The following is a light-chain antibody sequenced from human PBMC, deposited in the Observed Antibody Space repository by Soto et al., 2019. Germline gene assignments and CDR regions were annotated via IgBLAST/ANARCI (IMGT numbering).Light chain of an antibody. CDR2: GAS. CDR3: QQYNNWPWT. Sequence: EIVMTQSPATLSVSPGERATLSCRASQSGSSNLAWYQQKPGQAPRLLIYGASTTATGIPARFSASGSGKEFTHTIGSRQSEDFAVYYCQQYNNWPWTFGEGTKVEIK. J-gene: IGKJ1*01. V-gene: IGKV3-15*01. CDR1: QSGSSN.